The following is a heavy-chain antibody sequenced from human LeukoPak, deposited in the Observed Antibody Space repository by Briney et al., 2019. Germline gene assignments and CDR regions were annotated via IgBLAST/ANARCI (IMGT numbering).Heavy chain of an antibody. Sequence: SQTLSLTCAISGDSVSSKSASWHWIGQSPSRGLEWLGRTYSRSKWFNDYAVSVKSRIAINPDTSKNQFSLHLSSVTPDDTAVYYCARGTGSLDYWGQGTLVTVPS. CDR3: ARGTGSLDY. CDR1: GDSVSSKSAS. V-gene: IGHV6-1*01. J-gene: IGHJ4*02. CDR2: TYSRSKWFN. D-gene: IGHD1-26*01.